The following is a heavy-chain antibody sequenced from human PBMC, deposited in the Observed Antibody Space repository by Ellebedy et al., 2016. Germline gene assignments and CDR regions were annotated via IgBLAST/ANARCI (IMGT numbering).Heavy chain of an antibody. J-gene: IGHJ4*02. CDR3: AKYIVSSRPPFDY. CDR2: ISRYSDTI. CDR1: GFTFDNFA. V-gene: IGHV3-23*01. D-gene: IGHD6-13*01. Sequence: GGSLRLXXAASGFTFDNFAMSWVRQAPGKGLEWVSAISRYSDTIYYADSVKGRFTISRDNSKNTLYLQMSSLRAEDTAVYYCAKYIVSSRPPFDYWGQGTLVTVSS.